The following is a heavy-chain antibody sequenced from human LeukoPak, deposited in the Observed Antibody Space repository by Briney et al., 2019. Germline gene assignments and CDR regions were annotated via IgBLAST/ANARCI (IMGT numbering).Heavy chain of an antibody. D-gene: IGHD3-10*01. CDR3: VKDMNPGGADV. Sequence: GGSLRLSCAASGFAFTTSWMSWVRQAPGKGLEWVANIKKDGSEKTYVDSVKGRFTISRDNAKNSLYLQMNSLRVEDTAVYYCVKDMNPGGADVWGQGTTVTVSS. V-gene: IGHV3-7*03. J-gene: IGHJ6*02. CDR2: IKKDGSEK. CDR1: GFAFTTSW.